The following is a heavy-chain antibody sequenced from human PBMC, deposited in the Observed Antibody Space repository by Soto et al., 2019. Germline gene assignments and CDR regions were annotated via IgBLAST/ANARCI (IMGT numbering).Heavy chain of an antibody. V-gene: IGHV3-30-3*01. D-gene: IGHD3-10*01. J-gene: IGHJ6*02. CDR3: ARDYGGSGSFPDV. CDR1: GFTFSSYA. Sequence: GGSLRLSCAASGFTFSSYAMHWVRQAPGKGLEWVALISYDGSNKHYADSVKGRFTISRDNSKNTLYLQMNSLRAEDTAVYYCARDYGGSGSFPDVWGHGTTVTVSS. CDR2: ISYDGSNK.